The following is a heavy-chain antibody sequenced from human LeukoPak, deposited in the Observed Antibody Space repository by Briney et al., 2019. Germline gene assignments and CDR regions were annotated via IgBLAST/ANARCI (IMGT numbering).Heavy chain of an antibody. CDR2: IIPIFGTA. V-gene: IGHV1-69*05. Sequence: ASVKVSCKASGGTFSSYAISWVRQAPGQGLEWMGGIIPIFGTANSAQKFQGRVTITTDESTSTAYMELSSLRSEDTAVYYCARGGGGITFDYWGQGTLVTVSS. D-gene: IGHD2-15*01. CDR1: GGTFSSYA. J-gene: IGHJ4*02. CDR3: ARGGGGITFDY.